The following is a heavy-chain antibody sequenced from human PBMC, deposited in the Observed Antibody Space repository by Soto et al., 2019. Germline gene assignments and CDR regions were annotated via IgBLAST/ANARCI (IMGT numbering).Heavy chain of an antibody. CDR2: ISYSGST. CDR3: TRGDY. V-gene: IGHV4-31*03. J-gene: IGHJ4*02. CDR1: GDSMTTLGYY. Sequence: QVQLQASGPGLVTPSHTLSLTCTVSGDSMTTLGYYWTWIRQHPWQGLEWIGFISYSGSTYYSSSLKGRVAISADTSKTQFALKLNSVTAADTAVYYSTRGDYWGQGALVTVSS.